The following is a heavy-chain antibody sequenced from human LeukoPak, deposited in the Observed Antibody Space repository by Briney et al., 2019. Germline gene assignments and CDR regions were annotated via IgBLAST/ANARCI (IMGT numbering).Heavy chain of an antibody. Sequence: SETLSLTCTVSGYSISSGYYWGWIRQPPGKGLEWIGGIYHSGSTYYNPSLKSRVTISVDTSKNQFSLKLSSVTAADTAVYYCAGGTMVRGVMGWGQGTLVTVSS. CDR2: IYHSGST. J-gene: IGHJ4*02. CDR1: GYSISSGYY. CDR3: AGGTMVRGVMG. V-gene: IGHV4-38-2*02. D-gene: IGHD3-10*01.